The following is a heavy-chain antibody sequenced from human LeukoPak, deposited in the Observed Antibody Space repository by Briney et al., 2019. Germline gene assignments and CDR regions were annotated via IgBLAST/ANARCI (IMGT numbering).Heavy chain of an antibody. D-gene: IGHD3-22*01. CDR2: LNWNGGST. J-gene: IGHJ6*03. CDR3: ARATYYYDSSGYGGPPDYYYYMDV. Sequence: TGGSLRLSCAASGFTPDDYGMSWVRQAPGKGLEWVSGLNWNGGSTGYADSVKGRFTISRDNAKNSLYLQMSSLRAEDTALYYCARATYYYDSSGYGGPPDYYYYMDVWGKGTTVTVSS. V-gene: IGHV3-20*04. CDR1: GFTPDDYG.